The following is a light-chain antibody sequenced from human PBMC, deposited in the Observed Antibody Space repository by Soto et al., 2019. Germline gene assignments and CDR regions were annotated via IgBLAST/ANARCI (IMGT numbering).Light chain of an antibody. CDR1: QGISSF. V-gene: IGKV1-9*01. Sequence: DIQLTQSPSFLSASVGDRVTITCRASQGISSFLAWYQQKPGIAPKLLIYAASTLQSGVPSRFSGSGSGTEFTLTISSLQPEDFATYYCQHLSSYPPMYTFGQGTKLDIK. CDR2: AAS. J-gene: IGKJ2*01. CDR3: QHLSSYPPMYT.